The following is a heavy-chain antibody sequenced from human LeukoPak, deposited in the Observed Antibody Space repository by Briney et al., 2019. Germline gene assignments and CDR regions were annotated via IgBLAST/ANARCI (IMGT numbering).Heavy chain of an antibody. CDR1: GGSFSGYY. D-gene: IGHD5-18*01. Sequence: SETLSLTCAVYGGSFSGYYWSWIRQPPGKGLEWIGEINHSGSTNYNPSLKSRVTISVDTSKNQFSLKLSPVTAADTAVYYCARARDTAMDPGVVDYWGQGTLVTVSS. CDR2: INHSGST. J-gene: IGHJ4*02. CDR3: ARARDTAMDPGVVDY. V-gene: IGHV4-34*01.